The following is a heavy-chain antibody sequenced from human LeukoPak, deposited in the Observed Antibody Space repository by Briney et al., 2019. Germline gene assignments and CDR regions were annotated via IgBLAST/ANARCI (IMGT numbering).Heavy chain of an antibody. J-gene: IGHJ5*02. CDR2: VHPDTGYA. CDR1: GYPFTTYE. D-gene: IGHD1-14*01. CDR3: ARGPRNDP. Sequence: GASVKVSCKTSGYPFTTYEINWVRQAAGQGLEWMGWVHPDTGYADYAQKFQGRVTMTSDTSISTAYMERSSLRSDDTAVYFCARGPRNDPWGQGTLVTVSS. V-gene: IGHV1-8*01.